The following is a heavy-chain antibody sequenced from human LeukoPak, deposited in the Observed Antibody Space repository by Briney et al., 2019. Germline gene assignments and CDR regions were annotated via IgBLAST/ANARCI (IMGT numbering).Heavy chain of an antibody. D-gene: IGHD6-13*01. Sequence: SETLSLTCTVSGGSISSYYWSWIRQPPGKGLEWIGYIYYSGSTNYNPSLKSRVTISVDTSKNQFSLKLSSVTAADTAVYYCARGIADPYSFDSWGQGTLVTVSS. CDR3: ARGIADPYSFDS. V-gene: IGHV4-59*08. CDR1: GGSISSYY. CDR2: IYYSGST. J-gene: IGHJ4*02.